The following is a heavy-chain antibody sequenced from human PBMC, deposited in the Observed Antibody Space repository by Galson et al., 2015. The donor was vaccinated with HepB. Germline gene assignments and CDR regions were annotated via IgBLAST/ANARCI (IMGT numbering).Heavy chain of an antibody. D-gene: IGHD2/OR15-2a*01. J-gene: IGHJ4*02. CDR1: GFTFEDYA. CDR2: SSWDRSST. Sequence: SLRLSCADSGFTFEDYAMHWVRQAPGKGLEWVSLSSWDRSSTYYADSVKGRFAISRDNRKNSLYLQMNSLRAEDTGLYYCAKDIRGDFSSAGGPDFHYWGQGTLVTVSS. CDR3: AKDIRGDFSSAGGPDFHY. V-gene: IGHV3-43D*04.